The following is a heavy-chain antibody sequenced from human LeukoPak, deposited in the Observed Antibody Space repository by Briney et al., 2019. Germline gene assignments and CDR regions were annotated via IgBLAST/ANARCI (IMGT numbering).Heavy chain of an antibody. Sequence: ASVTVSCKASGYTFTNYGINWVRQAPGQGLEWVGWISTYNGNTNYAQKLQGRVTMTTDTSTSTAYMELRSLRSDDTAVYYCARAPTTVITPLDYWGQGTLVTVSS. V-gene: IGHV1-18*01. CDR1: GYTFTNYG. J-gene: IGHJ4*02. CDR2: ISTYNGNT. D-gene: IGHD4-23*01. CDR3: ARAPTTVITPLDY.